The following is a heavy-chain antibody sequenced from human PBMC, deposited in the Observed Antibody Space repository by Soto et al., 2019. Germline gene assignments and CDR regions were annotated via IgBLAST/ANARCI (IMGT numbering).Heavy chain of an antibody. CDR2: LSRGGGST. Sequence: GGSLILSCAASGFTYSSHGMSWVRQAPGKGLEWIAGLSRGGGSTYYADSVKGRFTISRDNSKNTLDLIMNSLRVEDTALYYCARDGQYRTDGFDIWGQGTMVTVSS. CDR3: ARDGQYRTDGFDI. J-gene: IGHJ3*02. D-gene: IGHD5-12*01. V-gene: IGHV3-23*01. CDR1: GFTYSSHG.